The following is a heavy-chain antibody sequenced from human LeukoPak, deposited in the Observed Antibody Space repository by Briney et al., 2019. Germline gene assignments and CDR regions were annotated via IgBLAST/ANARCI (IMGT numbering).Heavy chain of an antibody. V-gene: IGHV3-21*01. CDR1: GFTFSSYS. Sequence: PGGSLRLSCAASGFTFSSYSMNWVRQAPGKGLEWVSSISSSSSYIYYADSVKGRFTISRDNAKNSLYLQMNSLRAEDTAVYYCAREEGRGTVTSYYNWFDPWGQGTLVTVSS. CDR2: ISSSSSYI. J-gene: IGHJ5*02. D-gene: IGHD4-17*01. CDR3: AREEGRGTVTSYYNWFDP.